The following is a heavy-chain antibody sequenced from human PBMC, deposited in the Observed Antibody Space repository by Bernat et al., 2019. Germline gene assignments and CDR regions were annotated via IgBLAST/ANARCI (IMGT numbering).Heavy chain of an antibody. Sequence: QVQLVQSGAEVKKPGASVKVSCQASGYPFTTYDINWLRQATGQGLEWMGWMNPNSGNTGCAQKFQGRVTMSRNTSISTAYMELSSPRSEDTAVYYCARAHCSTTSCYPKDAFDIWGQGTMVTVSS. CDR3: ARAHCSTTSCYPKDAFDI. V-gene: IGHV1-8*01. D-gene: IGHD2-2*01. J-gene: IGHJ3*02. CDR2: MNPNSGNT. CDR1: GYPFTTYD.